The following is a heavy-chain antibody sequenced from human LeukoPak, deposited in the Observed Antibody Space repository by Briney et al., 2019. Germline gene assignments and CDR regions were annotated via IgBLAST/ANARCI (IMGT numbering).Heavy chain of an antibody. CDR1: GYTFTSYG. CDR2: INAGNGNT. J-gene: IGHJ4*02. D-gene: IGHD4-23*01. V-gene: IGHV1-3*01. Sequence: ASVKVSCKASGYTFTSYGFTWVRQAPGQRLEWMGWINAGNGNTKYSQKFQGRVTITRDTSASTAYMELSSLRSEDTAVYYCATPHLHRMGFDYWGQGTLVTVSS. CDR3: ATPHLHRMGFDY.